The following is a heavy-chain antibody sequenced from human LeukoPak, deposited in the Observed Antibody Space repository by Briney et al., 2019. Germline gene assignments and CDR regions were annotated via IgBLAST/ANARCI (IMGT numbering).Heavy chain of an antibody. CDR1: GGTFSSYA. D-gene: IGHD3-3*01. CDR2: IIPILGIA. CDR3: ASARSGYRRYYYYYGMDV. Sequence: GASVKVSCKASGGTFSSYAISWVRQAPGQGLEWMGRIIPILGIANYAQKFQGRVTITADKSTSTAYMELSSLRSEDTAVYYCASARSGYRRYYYYYGMDVWGQGTTVTVSS. V-gene: IGHV1-69*04. J-gene: IGHJ6*02.